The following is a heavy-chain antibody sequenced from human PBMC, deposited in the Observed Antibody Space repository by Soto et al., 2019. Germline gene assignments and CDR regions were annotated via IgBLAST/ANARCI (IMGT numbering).Heavy chain of an antibody. J-gene: IGHJ6*03. D-gene: IGHD3-9*01. CDR1: GGSISSYY. Sequence: SETLSLTCTVSGGSISSYYWSWIRQPSGKGLEWIGYIYYSGSTNYNPSLKSRVTISVDTSKNQFSLKLSSVTAADTAVYYCARDNRRYEILTGYYNYYYMDVWGKGTTVTVSS. CDR2: IYYSGST. V-gene: IGHV4-59*01. CDR3: ARDNRRYEILTGYYNYYYMDV.